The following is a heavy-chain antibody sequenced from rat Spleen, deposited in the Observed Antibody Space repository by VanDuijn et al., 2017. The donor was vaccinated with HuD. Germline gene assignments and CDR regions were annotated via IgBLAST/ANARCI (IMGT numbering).Heavy chain of an antibody. CDR1: GFTFSDYY. J-gene: IGHJ2*01. D-gene: IGHD1-12*03. CDR2: ISYDGSST. V-gene: IGHV5-7*01. CDR3: VRFYDGYYHRFDY. Sequence: EVQLVESDGGLVQPGRSLKLSCAASGFTFSDYYMAWVRQAPTKGLEWVATISYDGSSTYYRDSVKGRFTISRDNAKSTLYLQMGSLRSEDTATYYCVRFYDGYYHRFDYWGQGVMVTVSS.